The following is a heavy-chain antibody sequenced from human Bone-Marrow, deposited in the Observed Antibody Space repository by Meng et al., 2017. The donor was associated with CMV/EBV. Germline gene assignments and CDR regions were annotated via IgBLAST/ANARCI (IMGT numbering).Heavy chain of an antibody. D-gene: IGHD3-3*01. CDR3: ARGNREVTIFGVVIEGFDP. CDR2: IYSGGST. CDR1: GFTVSSNY. J-gene: IGHJ5*02. Sequence: GESLKISCAASGFTVSSNYMSWVRQAPGKGLEWVSVIYSGGSTYYADSVKGRFTISRDNSKNTLDLQMNSLRAEDTAVYYCARGNREVTIFGVVIEGFDPWGQGTLVTVSS. V-gene: IGHV3-66*02.